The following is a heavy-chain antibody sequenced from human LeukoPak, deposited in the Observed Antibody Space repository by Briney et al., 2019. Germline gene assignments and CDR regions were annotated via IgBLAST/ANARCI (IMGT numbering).Heavy chain of an antibody. V-gene: IGHV4-59*01. Sequence: SETLSLTCTVSGGSLSSYSWSWVRQPPGMGLEWIGYVHYSGSPNYNPSLKSRVTISVDTSKNQSSLKLSSVTAADTAIYYCARELYSSSPAFDYWGQGTLVTVSS. D-gene: IGHD6-6*01. J-gene: IGHJ4*02. CDR3: ARELYSSSPAFDY. CDR2: VHYSGSP. CDR1: GGSLSSYS.